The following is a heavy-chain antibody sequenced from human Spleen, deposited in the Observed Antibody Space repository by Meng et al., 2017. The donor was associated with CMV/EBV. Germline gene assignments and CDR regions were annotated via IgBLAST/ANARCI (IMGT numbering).Heavy chain of an antibody. V-gene: IGHV3-30*02. J-gene: IGHJ4*02. D-gene: IGHD2-8*01. CDR3: ATNEEDIVLMVYASQHTY. CDR1: GFTFSSYG. Sequence: LSLTCAASGFTFSSYGMHWVRQAPGKGLEWVAFIRYDGSNKYYADSVKGRFTISRDNSKNTLYLQMNSLRAEDTAVYYCATNEEDIVLMVYASQHTYWGQGTLVTVSS. CDR2: IRYDGSNK.